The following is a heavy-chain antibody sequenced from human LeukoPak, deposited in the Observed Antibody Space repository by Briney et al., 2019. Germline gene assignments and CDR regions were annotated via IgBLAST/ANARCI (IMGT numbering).Heavy chain of an antibody. Sequence: SVKVSCKASGFTFTSSAMQWVRQARGQRLEWIGWIVVGSGHTNYAQKFQERVTITRDMSTSTAYMELSSLRSEDTAVYYCASNSPIHTYYYYYMDVWGKGTTVTVSS. CDR1: GFTFTSSA. CDR3: ASNSPIHTYYYYYMDV. J-gene: IGHJ6*03. D-gene: IGHD5-18*01. V-gene: IGHV1-58*02. CDR2: IVVGSGHT.